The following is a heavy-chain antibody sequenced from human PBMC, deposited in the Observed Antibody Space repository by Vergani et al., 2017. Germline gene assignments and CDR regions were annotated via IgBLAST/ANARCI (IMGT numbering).Heavy chain of an antibody. Sequence: QVQLVQSGAEVKKPGSSVKVSCKASGGTFSSYAISWVRQAPGQGLEWMGGIIPIFGTANYAQKFQGSVTITADESTSTAYMELSSLRSEDTAVYYCARDHCSGGSCYLHYYYGMDVWGQGTTVTVSS. J-gene: IGHJ6*02. D-gene: IGHD2-15*01. CDR2: IIPIFGTA. CDR1: GGTFSSYA. CDR3: ARDHCSGGSCYLHYYYGMDV. V-gene: IGHV1-69*01.